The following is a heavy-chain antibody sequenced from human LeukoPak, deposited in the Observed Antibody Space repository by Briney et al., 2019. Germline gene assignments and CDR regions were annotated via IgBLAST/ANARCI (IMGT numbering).Heavy chain of an antibody. D-gene: IGHD3-10*01. CDR3: AKDRVRGVIREDYFDY. J-gene: IGHJ4*02. V-gene: IGHV3-30*18. CDR2: ISYDGSNK. Sequence: PGGSLRLSCAASGFTFSSYGMHWVRQAPGKGLEWVAVISYDGSNKYYADPVKGRFTISRDNSKNTLYLQMNSLRAEDTAVYYCAKDRVRGVIREDYFDYWGQGTLVTVSS. CDR1: GFTFSSYG.